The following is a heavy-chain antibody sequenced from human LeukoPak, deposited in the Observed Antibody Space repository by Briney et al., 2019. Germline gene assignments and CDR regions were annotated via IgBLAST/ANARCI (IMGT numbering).Heavy chain of an antibody. CDR3: ARSTSGWKLDY. Sequence: PGKSLRLSCTASGFSFSTHALHWVRQAPGEGLEWVAVISYDGTNKYHAKSVKGRFTISRDNSENTLYLQMNSPRVDDTAVYYCARSTSGWKLDYWGQGTLVTVSS. CDR2: ISYDGTNK. V-gene: IGHV3-30-3*01. J-gene: IGHJ4*02. D-gene: IGHD6-19*01. CDR1: GFSFSTHA.